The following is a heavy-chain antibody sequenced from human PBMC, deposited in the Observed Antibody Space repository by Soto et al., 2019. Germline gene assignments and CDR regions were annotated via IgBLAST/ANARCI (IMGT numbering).Heavy chain of an antibody. V-gene: IGHV4-39*01. J-gene: IGHJ4*02. CDR2: IYYSGST. CDR3: ARSGSSWPFDY. CDR1: GVSISSSSYY. Sequence: SETLSLTCTFSGVSISSSSYYWGWIRQPPGKGLEYIGSIYYSGSTYYNPSLKSRVTISVDTSKNQFSLKLSSVTAADTAVYYCARSGSSWPFDYWGQGTLVTVSS. D-gene: IGHD6-13*01.